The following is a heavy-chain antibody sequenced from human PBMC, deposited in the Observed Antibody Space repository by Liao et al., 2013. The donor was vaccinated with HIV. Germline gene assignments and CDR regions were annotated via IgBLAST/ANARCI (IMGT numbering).Heavy chain of an antibody. J-gene: IGHJ3*02. D-gene: IGHD3-22*01. CDR3: ARVFQYDSTGGDAFDI. CDR2: IYYSETT. CDR1: GDSISGSD. Sequence: QVQLQQWGAGLLKPSETLSLTCTVSGDSISGSDWSWIRQSPGKGLEWIGDIYYSETTNYNPSLKSRVAISVDTSNNLFSLRLSSVTAADTAVYYCARVFQYDSTGGDAFDIWGQGTMVTVSS. V-gene: IGHV4-59*01.